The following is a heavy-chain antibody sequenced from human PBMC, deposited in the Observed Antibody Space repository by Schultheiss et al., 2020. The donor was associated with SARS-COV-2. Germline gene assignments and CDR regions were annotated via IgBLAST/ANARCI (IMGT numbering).Heavy chain of an antibody. CDR1: GGSISSGGYY. CDR2: IYHSGST. J-gene: IGHJ5*02. CDR3: ARRSSTSLNWFDP. D-gene: IGHD2-2*01. Sequence: SETLSLTCTVSGGSISSGGYYWSWIRQPPGKGLEWIGSIYHSGSTYYNPSLKSRVTISVDTSKNQFSLKLSSVTAADTAVYYCARRSSTSLNWFDPWGQGTLVTVSS. V-gene: IGHV4-39*07.